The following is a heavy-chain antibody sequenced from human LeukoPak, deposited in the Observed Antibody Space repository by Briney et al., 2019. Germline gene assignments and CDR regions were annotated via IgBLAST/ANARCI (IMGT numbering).Heavy chain of an antibody. Sequence: GGSLRLSCAASGLTFSNYAMSWVRQSPGKGLEWVSDISGSGGSTYYADSVKGRFTISRDNSKNTVYLQMNSLTSDDTAVYYCAIGGTVTPDYWGQGTLVTVSS. CDR3: AIGGTVTPDY. CDR1: GLTFSNYA. V-gene: IGHV3-23*01. CDR2: ISGSGGST. D-gene: IGHD4-17*01. J-gene: IGHJ4*02.